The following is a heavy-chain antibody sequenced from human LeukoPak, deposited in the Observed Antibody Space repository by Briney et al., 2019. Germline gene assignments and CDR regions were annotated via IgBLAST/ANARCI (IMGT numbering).Heavy chain of an antibody. CDR3: AKIGGSGWYSFDY. V-gene: IGHV3-9*01. CDR2: IRWNGGPI. CDR1: GFTFDDYA. Sequence: PGGSLRLSCAASGFTFDDYAMHWVRQAPGKGLEWVSGIRWNGGPIGYADSVKGRFTISRDNAKNSLYLQMNSLGAEDTALYYCAKIGGSGWYSFDYWGQGTLVTVSS. J-gene: IGHJ4*02. D-gene: IGHD6-19*01.